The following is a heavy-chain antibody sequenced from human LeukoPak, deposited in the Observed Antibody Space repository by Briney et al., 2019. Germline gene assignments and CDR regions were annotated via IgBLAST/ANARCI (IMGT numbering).Heavy chain of an antibody. CDR3: VSPRGFSYGYFDY. D-gene: IGHD5-18*01. J-gene: IGHJ4*02. CDR2: IYYSKST. Sequence: SETLSLTCTVSGGXISSSSAYWGWIRQPPGKGLEWIGCIYYSKSTYYNPSLKSRVTISADTSKNQFSLTLGSVSATDTAVYYCVSPRGFSYGYFDYWGQGTLVTVSS. V-gene: IGHV4-39*01. CDR1: GGXISSSSAY.